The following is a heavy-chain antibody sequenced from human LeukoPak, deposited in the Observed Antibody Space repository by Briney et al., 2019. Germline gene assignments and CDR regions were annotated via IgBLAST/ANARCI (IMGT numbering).Heavy chain of an antibody. D-gene: IGHD3-22*01. CDR2: ISWNSGSI. CDR1: GFTCDDYA. J-gene: IGHJ4*02. V-gene: IGHV3-9*01. Sequence: GGSLRLSCAASGFTCDDYAMPWVRQAPGKGLEWVSGISWNSGSIGYADSVKGRFTISRDNSKNTLYLQMNSLRAEETQVSYCAKVGEGMPDASSGYYLLRRYFDYWGQGTLVTVSS. CDR3: AKVGEGMPDASSGYYLLRRYFDY.